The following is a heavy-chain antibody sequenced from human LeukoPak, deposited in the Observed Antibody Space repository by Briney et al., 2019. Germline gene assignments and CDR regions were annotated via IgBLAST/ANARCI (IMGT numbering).Heavy chain of an antibody. CDR1: GGSISSGGYS. V-gene: IGHV4-30-2*01. CDR2: IYHSGST. J-gene: IGHJ5*02. Sequence: PSETLSLTCAVSGGSISSGGYSWSWIRQPPGKGLEWIGYIYHSGSTYYNPSLKSRVTISVDRSKNQFSLKLSSVTAADTAVYYCAGTSLGTMVRGVITGWFDPWGQGTLVTVSS. CDR3: AGTSLGTMVRGVITGWFDP. D-gene: IGHD3-10*01.